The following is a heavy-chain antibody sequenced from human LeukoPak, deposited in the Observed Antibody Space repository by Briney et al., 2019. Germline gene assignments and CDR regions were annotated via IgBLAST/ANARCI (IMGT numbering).Heavy chain of an antibody. CDR2: VNHSGAS. V-gene: IGHV4-34*01. CDR3: ARGGRNKYTSGDFAY. Sequence: PSETLSLTCAVSGGSLSGFFWSWIRQPPGKGLEWIGEVNHSGASNYKPSLKSRVTISVDTSRTQLSLMLTSVTAADTALYYCARGGRNKYTSGDFAYWGQGILATVSS. CDR1: GGSLSGFF. D-gene: IGHD3-3*01. J-gene: IGHJ4*02.